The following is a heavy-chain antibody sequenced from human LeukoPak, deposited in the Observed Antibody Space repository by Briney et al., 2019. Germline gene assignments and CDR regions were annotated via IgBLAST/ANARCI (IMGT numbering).Heavy chain of an antibody. D-gene: IGHD1-26*01. CDR3: ARDRAWDYLDS. J-gene: IGHJ4*02. V-gene: IGHV3-30*03. Sequence: GKSLRLSCVVSDFTLSSHGMHWVRQAPGKGLEWVAVISSDGGKKSYADSVKGRFTISRDNSKNTLYLQMDSLRVEDTAIYYCARDRAWDYLDSWGQGPLVTVSS. CDR2: ISSDGGKK. CDR1: DFTLSSHG.